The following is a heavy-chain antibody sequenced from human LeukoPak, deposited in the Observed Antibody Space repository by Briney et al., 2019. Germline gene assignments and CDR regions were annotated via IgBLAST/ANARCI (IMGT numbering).Heavy chain of an antibody. CDR3: ARGPHYYDSSGYYYYYYYYMDV. CDR1: GYTFTGYY. V-gene: IGHV1-2*02. J-gene: IGHJ6*03. Sequence: ASVKVSCKAPGYTFTGYYMHWVRQAPGQGLEWMGWINPNSGGTNYAQKFQGRVTMTRDTSISTAYMELSRLRSDDTAVYYCARGPHYYDSSGYYYYYYYYMDVWGKGTTVTVSS. CDR2: INPNSGGT. D-gene: IGHD3-22*01.